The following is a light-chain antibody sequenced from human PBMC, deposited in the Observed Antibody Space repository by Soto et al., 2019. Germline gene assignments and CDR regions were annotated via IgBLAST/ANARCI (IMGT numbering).Light chain of an antibody. CDR2: GTS. Sequence: IELTQALGAVSLSARDSRPLSCSASQSVSSSYLAWYQQKPGQAPRLLIFGTSRRATGIPDRFSGSGSGTDFTLTISRLEPEDFAVYYCQQYGNSLWTLGQGPKVDIK. J-gene: IGKJ1*01. CDR3: QQYGNSLWT. V-gene: IGKV3-20*01. CDR1: QSVSSSY.